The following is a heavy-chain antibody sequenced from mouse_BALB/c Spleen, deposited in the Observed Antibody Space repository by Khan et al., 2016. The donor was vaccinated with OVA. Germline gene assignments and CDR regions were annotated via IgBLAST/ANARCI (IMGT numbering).Heavy chain of an antibody. CDR1: GFTFSNYG. CDR2: INSNGGST. V-gene: IGHV5-6-3*01. J-gene: IGHJ2*01. D-gene: IGHD1-1*01. CDR3: SRDVYFETYFDY. Sequence: EVELVESGGGLVQSGGSLKLSCAASGFTFSNYGMSWVRQTPDRRLELVATINSNGGSTYYPDSVKGRFTISRDNGQTTLYLTMSSLRSEDTGIYYCSRDVYFETYFDYWGQGTTLTVSS.